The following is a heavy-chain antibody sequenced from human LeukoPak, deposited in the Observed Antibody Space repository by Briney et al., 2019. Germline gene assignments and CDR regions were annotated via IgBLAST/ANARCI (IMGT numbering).Heavy chain of an antibody. CDR1: GGSISSYY. CDR2: INYSGST. V-gene: IGHV4-59*12. Sequence: SETLSLTCTVSGGSISSYYWNWIRQPPGKGLEWIGYINYSGSTKYNPSLKSRVTISVDTSKNQFSLKLSSVTAADTAVYYCAREYAHLGAGYYYYYMDVWGKGTTVTVSS. CDR3: AREYAHLGAGYYYYYMDV. J-gene: IGHJ6*03. D-gene: IGHD3-10*01.